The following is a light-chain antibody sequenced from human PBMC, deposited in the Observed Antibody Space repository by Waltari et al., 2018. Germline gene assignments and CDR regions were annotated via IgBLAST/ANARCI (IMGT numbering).Light chain of an antibody. CDR2: EVS. Sequence: QSALTQPPSASGSPGQSVTISCTGPSSDIGYYDYVSWYQQHPGEAPKLLIYEVSERPSGVPDRFSGSKSGTTASLTVSGLQSEDEAHYYCSSYADSNPVVFGGGTKLTVL. CDR1: SSDIGYYDY. CDR3: SSYADSNPVV. J-gene: IGLJ2*01. V-gene: IGLV2-8*01.